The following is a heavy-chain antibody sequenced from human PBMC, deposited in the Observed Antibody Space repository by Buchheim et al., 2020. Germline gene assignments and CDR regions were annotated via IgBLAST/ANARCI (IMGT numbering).Heavy chain of an antibody. CDR3: ARRVRDSSGYNFDF. CDR2: TYPGDSYT. Sequence: EVQLVQSGAEVKRPGESLKISCQGSGYSFTGAYIAWVRQLPGKGLEWMGNTYPGDSYTAYNPSFQGQVTMSFNKSFRTAYLQWYSLKASDSAVYYCARRVRDSSGYNFDFWGQGTL. J-gene: IGHJ4*02. D-gene: IGHD5-18*01. CDR1: GYSFTGAY. V-gene: IGHV5-51*01.